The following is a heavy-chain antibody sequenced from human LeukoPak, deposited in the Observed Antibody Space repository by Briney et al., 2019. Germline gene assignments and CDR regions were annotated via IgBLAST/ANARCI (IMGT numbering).Heavy chain of an antibody. CDR1: GFTFSSYG. CDR3: AKPTLYGGSWYFFDY. Sequence: PGRSLRLSCAASGFTFSSYGMHWVRQAPGKGLEWVAVISFDGSNKYYADSVKGRFTISRDNSKNTLYLQMNSLRAEDTAVYCCAKPTLYGGSWYFFDYWGQGTLVTVSS. D-gene: IGHD6-13*01. V-gene: IGHV3-30*18. J-gene: IGHJ4*02. CDR2: ISFDGSNK.